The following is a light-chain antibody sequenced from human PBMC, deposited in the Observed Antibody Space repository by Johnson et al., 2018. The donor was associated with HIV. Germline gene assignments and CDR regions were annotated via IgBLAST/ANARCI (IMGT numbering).Light chain of an antibody. CDR2: EKN. CDR3: GTWDSSLSAHFV. Sequence: QSVLTQPPSVSAAPGQKVTISCSGSTSNIGNNYVSWYQQLPGTAPKLLIYEKNKRPSGIPDRFSASKSGTSATLVITRLQTGDEADYYCGTWDSSLSAHFVFGTGTRVTV. CDR1: TSNIGNNY. J-gene: IGLJ1*01. V-gene: IGLV1-51*02.